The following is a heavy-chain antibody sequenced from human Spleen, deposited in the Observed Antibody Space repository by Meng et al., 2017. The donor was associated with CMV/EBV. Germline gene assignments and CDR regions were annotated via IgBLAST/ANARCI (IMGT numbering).Heavy chain of an antibody. D-gene: IGHD3-22*01. Sequence: GGSLRLSCAASGFTFSSYWMHWVRQAPGKGLVWVSRINSDGSSTSYADSVKGRFTISRDNSKTTLYLQMKSLRAEDTAVYYCAKGSYYDSSAVYNWFAPWGQGTLVTVSS. V-gene: IGHV3-74*01. CDR2: INSDGSST. CDR1: GFTFSSYW. J-gene: IGHJ5*02. CDR3: AKGSYYDSSAVYNWFAP.